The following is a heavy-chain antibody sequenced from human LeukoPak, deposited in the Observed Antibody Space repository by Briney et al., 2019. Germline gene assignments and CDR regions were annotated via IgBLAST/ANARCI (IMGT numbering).Heavy chain of an antibody. CDR3: ARDRYCSGGSCLYGGSDY. Sequence: SVKVPCKASGGTFSSYAISWVRQAPGQGLEWMGGIIPIFGTANYAQKFQGRVTITADKSTSTAYMELSSLRSEDTAVYYCARDRYCSGGSCLYGGSDYWGQGTLVTVSS. D-gene: IGHD2-15*01. CDR1: GGTFSSYA. V-gene: IGHV1-69*06. J-gene: IGHJ4*02. CDR2: IIPIFGTA.